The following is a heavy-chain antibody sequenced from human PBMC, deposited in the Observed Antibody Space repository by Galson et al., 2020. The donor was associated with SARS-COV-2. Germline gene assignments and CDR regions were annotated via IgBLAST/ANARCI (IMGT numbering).Heavy chain of an antibody. Sequence: SETLSLTCAVSGGSISSSNWWSWVRQPPGKGLEWIGEIYHSGSTNYNPSLKSRVTISVDKSKNQFSLKLSSVTAADTAVYYCARVHFWSGPGECYAFDIWGQGTMVTVSS. CDR3: ARVHFWSGPGECYAFDI. V-gene: IGHV4-4*02. CDR1: GGSISSSNW. J-gene: IGHJ3*02. CDR2: IYHSGST. D-gene: IGHD3-3*02.